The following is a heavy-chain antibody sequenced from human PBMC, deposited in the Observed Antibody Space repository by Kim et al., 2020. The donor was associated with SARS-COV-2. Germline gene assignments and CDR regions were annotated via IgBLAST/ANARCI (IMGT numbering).Heavy chain of an antibody. D-gene: IGHD2-21*01. J-gene: IGHJ4*03. CDR1: GGSFSNFA. CDR3: ARWPYCVVGDCYGDF. Sequence: SVKVSCKASGGSFSNFAINWVRQAPGRGLEWMGGITPIYGTTKYAPKFLGRLSIIADESRSTAYMELSSLTSGDTAVYFCARWPYCVVGDCYGDFWGQG. CDR2: ITPIYGTT. V-gene: IGHV1-69*13.